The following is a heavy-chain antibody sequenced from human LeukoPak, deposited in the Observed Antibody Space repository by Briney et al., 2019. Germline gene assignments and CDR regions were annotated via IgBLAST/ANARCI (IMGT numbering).Heavy chain of an antibody. CDR1: GYTFTGYY. CDR2: LNPKSGGT. CDR3: ARNDWNDPWFDP. J-gene: IGHJ5*02. D-gene: IGHD1-1*01. V-gene: IGHV1-2*02. Sequence: ASVKVSCKASGYTFTGYYIHWVRQAPGQGLEWMGWLNPKSGGTNYAQNFQGRVTMTRDTIINAAYMELSRLRSDDTAVYYCARNDWNDPWFDPWGQGTLVTVSS.